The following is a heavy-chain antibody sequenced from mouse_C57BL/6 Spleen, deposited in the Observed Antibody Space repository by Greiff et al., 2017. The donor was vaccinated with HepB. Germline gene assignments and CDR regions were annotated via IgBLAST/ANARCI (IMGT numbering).Heavy chain of an antibody. CDR3: ARKEFGSSYWYFDV. Sequence: QLQESGPELVKPGASVKISCKASGYSFTDYNMNWVKQSNGKSLEWIGVITPNYGTTSYNQKFKGKATLTVDQSSSTAYMQLNSLTSEDSAVYYCARKEFGSSYWYFDVWGTGTTVTVSS. D-gene: IGHD1-1*01. V-gene: IGHV1-39*01. CDR2: ITPNYGTT. J-gene: IGHJ1*03. CDR1: GYSFTDYN.